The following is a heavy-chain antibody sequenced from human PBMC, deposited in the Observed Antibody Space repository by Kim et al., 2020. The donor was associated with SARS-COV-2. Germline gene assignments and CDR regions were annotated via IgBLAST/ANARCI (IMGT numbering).Heavy chain of an antibody. D-gene: IGHD5-18*01. CDR1: GGSISSSSYY. V-gene: IGHV4-39*07. Sequence: SETLSLTCTVSGGSISSSSYYWGWIRQPPGKGLEWIGSIYYSGSTYYNPSLKSRVTISVDTSKNQFSLKLSSVTAADTAVYYCARGAVGDTAIKYYFDYWGQGTLVTVSS. CDR3: ARGAVGDTAIKYYFDY. CDR2: IYYSGST. J-gene: IGHJ4*02.